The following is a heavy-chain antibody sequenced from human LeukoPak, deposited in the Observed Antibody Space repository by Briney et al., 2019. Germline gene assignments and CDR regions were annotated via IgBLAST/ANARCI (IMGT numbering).Heavy chain of an antibody. V-gene: IGHV3-30-3*01. CDR3: AKEFNRGLPDY. CDR1: GFTFSSYA. Sequence: GGSLRLSCAASGFTFSSYAMHWVRQAPGKGLEWVAVISYDGSNKYYADSVKGRFTISRDNSKNTLYLQMSSLRAEDTAVYYCAKEFNRGLPDYWGQGTLVTVPS. D-gene: IGHD2-21*01. CDR2: ISYDGSNK. J-gene: IGHJ4*02.